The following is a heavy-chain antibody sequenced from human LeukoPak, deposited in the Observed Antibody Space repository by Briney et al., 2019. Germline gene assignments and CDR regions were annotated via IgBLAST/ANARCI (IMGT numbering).Heavy chain of an antibody. Sequence: ASVKVSCKASGYTFTGYYMHWVRQAPGQGLEWMGWINPNSGGTNYAQKFQGRVTMTRDTSISTAYMELSRLRSDDTAVYYCAREGGDESGAYSYGFFGYYYYYYMDVWGKGTTVTVSS. CDR2: INPNSGGT. J-gene: IGHJ6*03. V-gene: IGHV1-2*02. CDR1: GYTFTGYY. D-gene: IGHD5-18*01. CDR3: AREGGDESGAYSYGFFGYYYYYYMDV.